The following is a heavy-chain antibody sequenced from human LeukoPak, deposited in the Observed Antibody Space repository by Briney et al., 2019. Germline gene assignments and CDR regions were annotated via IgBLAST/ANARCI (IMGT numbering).Heavy chain of an antibody. CDR2: IYYSGST. Sequence: SETLSLTCIVSGGSISSYYWSWIRQPPGKGLEWIGYIYYSGSTNYNPSLKSRVTISVDTSKNQFSLKLSSVTAADTAVYYCARHRHAFDIWGQGTMVTVSS. CDR1: GGSISSYY. CDR3: ARHRHAFDI. J-gene: IGHJ3*02. V-gene: IGHV4-59*08.